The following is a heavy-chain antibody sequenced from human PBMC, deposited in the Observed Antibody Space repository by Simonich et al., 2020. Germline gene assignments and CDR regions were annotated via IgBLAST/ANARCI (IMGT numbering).Heavy chain of an antibody. CDR1: GYTFTSYG. Sequence: QFQLVPSGAEVQKPGASVKVSCQASGYTFTSYGISCVRKAPVKGLAWMGWIRANNGNTNDAQKHQGRVTMTTDTSTSTAYMELRSLRSDDTSVYYCARSTTGTTAFDIWGQGTMVSVSS. D-gene: IGHD1-1*01. CDR3: ARSTTGTTAFDI. CDR2: IRANNGNT. V-gene: IGHV1-18*01. J-gene: IGHJ3*02.